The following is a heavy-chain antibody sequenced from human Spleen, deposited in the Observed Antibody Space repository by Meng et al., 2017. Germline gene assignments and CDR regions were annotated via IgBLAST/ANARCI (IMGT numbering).Heavy chain of an antibody. Sequence: GESLKISCAASGFTFSSYSMNWVRQAPGKGLEWVSTISGSGSSTYYADSVKGRFTISRDNSKNTLYLQVNSLRAEDTAVYYCAKASSSTWHTYDGMDVWGQGTTVTVSS. D-gene: IGHD6-13*01. CDR3: AKASSSTWHTYDGMDV. V-gene: IGHV3-23*01. CDR2: ISGSGSST. CDR1: GFTFSSYS. J-gene: IGHJ6*02.